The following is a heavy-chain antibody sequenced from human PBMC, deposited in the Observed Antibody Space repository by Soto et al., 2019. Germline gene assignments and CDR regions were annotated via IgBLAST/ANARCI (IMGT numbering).Heavy chain of an antibody. Sequence: SETLSLTFTVSGGSISSGGHYWSWIRQHPGKCLEWIGYISYSGSTYYNPSLKSRVTISVDTSKNHFSLKLSSVTAADTAVYYCARDGSLYRGYFYYWGQGTLVTVSS. CDR1: GGSISSGGHY. CDR2: ISYSGST. D-gene: IGHD1-26*01. J-gene: IGHJ4*02. V-gene: IGHV4-31*03. CDR3: ARDGSLYRGYFYY.